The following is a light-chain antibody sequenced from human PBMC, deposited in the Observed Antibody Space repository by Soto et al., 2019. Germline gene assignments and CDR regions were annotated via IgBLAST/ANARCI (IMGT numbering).Light chain of an antibody. J-gene: IGKJ3*01. CDR3: QQLISYPFA. CDR1: QGINNF. V-gene: IGKV1-9*01. Sequence: DIQLTQSPSLLSASVGDRVIITCRASQGINNFVAWFQQKPGKAPKVLIYAASNLQSGVPSRFSGSGSGTEFTLTISSLQPDDSATYFCQQLISYPFAFGPGTKVDIK. CDR2: AAS.